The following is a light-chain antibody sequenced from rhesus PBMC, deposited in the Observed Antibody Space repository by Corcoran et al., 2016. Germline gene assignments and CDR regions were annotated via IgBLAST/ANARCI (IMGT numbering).Light chain of an antibody. CDR3: QQYTSLPVT. CDR2: DAT. CDR1: QGSSSD. Sequence: DIQMTQSPSSMSASVGDRVTITCRASQGSSSDLAWYQQKPGKAPKLLINDATTSQSGVPSRFSGSGSGTEFTLTISSMQPEDFATYYSQQYTSLPVTFCQGTKVEIK. J-gene: IGKJ1*01. V-gene: IGKV1-25*02.